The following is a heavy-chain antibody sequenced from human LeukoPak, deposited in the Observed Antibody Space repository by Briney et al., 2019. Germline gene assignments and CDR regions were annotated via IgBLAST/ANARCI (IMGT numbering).Heavy chain of an antibody. Sequence: SQTLSLTRTVSGGSISSTNYYWSWIRQPAGKGLEWIGRIYASGSTNYNPSLKSRVTMSLDTSKNQFSLKLSSVTAADTAVYYCTRDDFWSGYLDYWGQGTLVTVSS. D-gene: IGHD3-3*01. CDR3: TRDDFWSGYLDY. J-gene: IGHJ4*02. V-gene: IGHV4-61*02. CDR1: GGSISSTNYY. CDR2: IYASGST.